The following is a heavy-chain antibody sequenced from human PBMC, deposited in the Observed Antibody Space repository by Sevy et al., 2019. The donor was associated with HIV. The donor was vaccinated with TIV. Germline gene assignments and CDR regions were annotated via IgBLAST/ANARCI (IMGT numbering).Heavy chain of an antibody. CDR3: ARVGVRDYYYGMDV. D-gene: IGHD3-16*01. J-gene: IGHJ6*02. CDR2: IYYSGST. V-gene: IGHV4-31*03. Sequence: SETLSLTCTVSGGSISSGGYYWSWIRQHPGKGLEWIGYIYYSGSTYYNPSLKSRVTISVDTSKNQFSLKLSSVTAADTAVYYCARVGVRDYYYGMDVWGQGPTVTVSS. CDR1: GGSISSGGYY.